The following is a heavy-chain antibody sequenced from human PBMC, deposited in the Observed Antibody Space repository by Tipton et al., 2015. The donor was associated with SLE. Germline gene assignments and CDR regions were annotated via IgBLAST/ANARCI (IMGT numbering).Heavy chain of an antibody. D-gene: IGHD2-8*01. V-gene: IGHV4-59*08. CDR1: GTSLSSHY. CDR2: VYYTGSP. Sequence: TLSLTCTVSGTSLSSHYWSWLRQSPGKSLEWIGNVYYTGSPNYSPSLQSRVTMSVDTSKNHFSLKLSSVTAADTAVYYCARHDTNYGRNWFDPWGQGTLVTVSS. CDR3: ARHDTNYGRNWFDP. J-gene: IGHJ5*02.